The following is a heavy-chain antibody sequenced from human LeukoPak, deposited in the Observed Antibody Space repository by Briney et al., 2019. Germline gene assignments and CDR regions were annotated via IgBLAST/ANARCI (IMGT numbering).Heavy chain of an antibody. CDR3: ARSKVVVAATRAENFDY. D-gene: IGHD2-15*01. CDR1: SGSFSGYY. CDR2: INHSGST. Sequence: SETLSLTCAAYSGSFSGYYWSWIRQPPGKGLEWIGEINHSGSTNYNPSLKSRVTISVDTSKNQFSLKLSSVTAADTAVYYCARSKVVVAATRAENFDYWGQGTLVTVSS. V-gene: IGHV4-34*01. J-gene: IGHJ4*02.